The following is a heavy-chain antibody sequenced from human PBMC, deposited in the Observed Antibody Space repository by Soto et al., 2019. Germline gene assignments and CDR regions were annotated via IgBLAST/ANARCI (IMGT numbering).Heavy chain of an antibody. CDR1: GYTFTTHT. Sequence: QVQLVQSGAEVKRPGASVKVFCKASGYTFTTHTMHWVRQAPGQGLEWMGWMKGGNGNTKYSQKFQGRVTFTRDTFASTAYMELSSLRSEDTAVYYCTRLETDYWGQGTLVTVSS. V-gene: IGHV1-3*01. J-gene: IGHJ4*02. CDR3: TRLETDY. CDR2: MKGGNGNT.